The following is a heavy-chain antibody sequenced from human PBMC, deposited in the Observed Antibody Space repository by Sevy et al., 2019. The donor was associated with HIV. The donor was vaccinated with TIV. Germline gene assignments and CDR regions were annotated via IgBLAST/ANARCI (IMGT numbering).Heavy chain of an antibody. CDR1: GFTVNSNY. CDR2: IHSDDTT. Sequence: GGSLRLSCAASGFTVNSNYMTWVRQAPGKGLEGVSVIHSDDTTYHADSVKDRFTISRDNFKNTLYLHMSSLRAEDTAVHYCARGKSGYGYALIYWGQGTLVTVSS. D-gene: IGHD5-18*01. J-gene: IGHJ4*02. V-gene: IGHV3-66*01. CDR3: ARGKSGYGYALIY.